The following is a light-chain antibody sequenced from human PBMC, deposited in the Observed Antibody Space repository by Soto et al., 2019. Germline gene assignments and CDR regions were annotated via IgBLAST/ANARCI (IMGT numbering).Light chain of an antibody. Sequence: EIVLTQSPGTLSLSPGERTTLSGRASQSISTSYLAWYQQKPGQAPRLLVYDASRRATGIPDRFSGSGSGTDFTLTISRLEPEDFALYYCQQYSSTFWTLGQGTKVEIK. V-gene: IGKV3-20*01. CDR2: DAS. J-gene: IGKJ1*01. CDR1: QSISTSY. CDR3: QQYSSTFWT.